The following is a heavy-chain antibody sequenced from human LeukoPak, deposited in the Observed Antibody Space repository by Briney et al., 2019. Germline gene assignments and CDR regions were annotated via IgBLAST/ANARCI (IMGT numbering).Heavy chain of an antibody. CDR3: ARAEGDYYDSSGYYYAKLNY. D-gene: IGHD3-22*01. CDR1: GYTVTSYY. J-gene: IGHJ4*02. Sequence: GASVKVSCKASGYTVTSYYMHWVRQAPGQGLEWMGGIIPIFGTANYAQKFQGRVTITADESTSTAYMELSSLRSEDTAVYYCARAEGDYYDSSGYYYAKLNYWGQGTLVTVSS. CDR2: IIPIFGTA. V-gene: IGHV1-69*13.